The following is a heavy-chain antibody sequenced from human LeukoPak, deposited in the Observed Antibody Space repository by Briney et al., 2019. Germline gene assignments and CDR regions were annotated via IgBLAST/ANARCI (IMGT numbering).Heavy chain of an antibody. Sequence: SVKVSCKASGYTFTSYAISWVRQAPGQGLEWMGGIIPIFGTANYAQKFQGRVTITADESTSTAYMELSSLRSEDTAVYYCASSSSGYYFYTTPAAFDYWGQGTLVTVSS. CDR1: GYTFTSYA. V-gene: IGHV1-69*13. CDR2: IIPIFGTA. D-gene: IGHD3-22*01. J-gene: IGHJ4*02. CDR3: ASSSSGYYFYTTPAAFDY.